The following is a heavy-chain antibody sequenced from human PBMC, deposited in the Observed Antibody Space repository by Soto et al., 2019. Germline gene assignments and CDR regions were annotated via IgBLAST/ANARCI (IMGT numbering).Heavy chain of an antibody. CDR2: IWYDGSNK. J-gene: IGHJ6*02. D-gene: IGHD2-2*01. V-gene: IGHV3-33*08. Sequence: GGSLRLSCAASGFTFSSYGMHWVRQAPGKGLEWVAVIWYDGSNKYYADSVKGRFTISRDNSKNTLYLQMNSLRAEDTAVYYCVRDIYCISTSCYGPVYYYYYGMDVWGQGTTVTVSS. CDR1: GFTFSSYG. CDR3: VRDIYCISTSCYGPVYYYYYGMDV.